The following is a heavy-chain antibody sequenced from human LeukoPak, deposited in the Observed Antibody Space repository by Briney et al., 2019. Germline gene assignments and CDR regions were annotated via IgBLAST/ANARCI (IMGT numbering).Heavy chain of an antibody. V-gene: IGHV1-69*13. CDR2: IIPIFGTA. CDR1: GGTFSSYA. J-gene: IGHJ5*02. Sequence: SVKVSCTASGGTFSSYAISWARQAPGQGLEWMGEIIPIFGTANYAQKFQGRVTITADESTSTAYMELSSLRSEDTAVYYCARARSGYSGYVQWFDPWGQGTLVTVSS. CDR3: ARARSGYSGYVQWFDP. D-gene: IGHD5-12*01.